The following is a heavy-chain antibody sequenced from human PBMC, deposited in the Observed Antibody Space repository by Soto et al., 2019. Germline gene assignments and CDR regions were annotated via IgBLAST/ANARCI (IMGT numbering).Heavy chain of an antibody. CDR2: ISGGAEGA. Sequence: EVQLLESGGGLVQPGGALRLSCADSGFTFSSHAMRWVRQAPGKGLEWLSSISGGAEGAYYADSVKGRFTISRHNSKNTLYLQMNSLRAEDTAVYYCARDLWWYLHWGQGTLGTVSA. V-gene: IGHV3-23*01. D-gene: IGHD2-15*01. CDR3: ARDLWWYLH. CDR1: GFTFSSHA. J-gene: IGHJ4*02.